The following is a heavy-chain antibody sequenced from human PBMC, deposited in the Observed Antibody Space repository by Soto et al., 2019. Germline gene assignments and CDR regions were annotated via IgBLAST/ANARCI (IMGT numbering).Heavy chain of an antibody. Sequence: APEKVSCKASGYTFTSYGISRLRPAPGQELGWMGWISAYNGNTNYAQKLQGRVTMTTDTSTSTAYMELRSLRSDDRAVYYCAGLQTDYCTNGVCPAGFDPWGQGPLVTVSS. D-gene: IGHD2-8*01. CDR3: AGLQTDYCTNGVCPAGFDP. CDR1: GYTFTSYG. J-gene: IGHJ5*02. CDR2: ISAYNGNT. V-gene: IGHV1-18*04.